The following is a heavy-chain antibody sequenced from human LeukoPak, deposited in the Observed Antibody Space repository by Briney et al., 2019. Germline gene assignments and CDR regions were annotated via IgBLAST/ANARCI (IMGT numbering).Heavy chain of an antibody. CDR2: ISYDGSNK. CDR1: GFTFSSYG. Sequence: PGRSLRLSCAASGFTFSSYGMHWVRQAPGKGLEWVAVISYDGSNKYYADSVKGRFTISRDNSKNTLYLQMNSLRAEDTAVYYCAKGLDTAMARRPFDYWGQGTLVTVSS. CDR3: AKGLDTAMARRPFDY. V-gene: IGHV3-30*18. D-gene: IGHD5-18*01. J-gene: IGHJ4*02.